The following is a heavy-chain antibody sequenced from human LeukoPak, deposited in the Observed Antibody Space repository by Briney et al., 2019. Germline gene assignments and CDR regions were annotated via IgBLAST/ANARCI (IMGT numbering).Heavy chain of an antibody. J-gene: IGHJ6*02. D-gene: IGHD3-9*01. CDR2: INWNADST. V-gene: IGHV3-20*04. CDR1: GFKFSDYG. Sequence: PGRSLRLSCAASGFKFSDYGMSWVRQAPGKGLEWVSGINWNADSTGYADSVKGRFTISKDNAKNSLFLQMNSLRAEDTAMYYCARAILSDPKYYGMDVWGQGTTVTVSS. CDR3: ARAILSDPKYYGMDV.